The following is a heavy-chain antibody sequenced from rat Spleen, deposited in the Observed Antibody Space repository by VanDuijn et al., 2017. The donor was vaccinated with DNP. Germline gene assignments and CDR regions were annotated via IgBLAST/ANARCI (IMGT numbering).Heavy chain of an antibody. CDR1: GFTFSNYD. CDR2: ISYDGRTT. CDR3: ATHSFTSGITTAFGS. Sequence: EVQLVESGGGLVQPGRSMKLSCAASGFTFSNYDMAWVRQAPKKGLEWVATISYDGRTTYYRDSVKGRFTISRDNAKSSLYLQMDSLRSEDTATYYCATHSFTSGITTAFGSWGQGTLVTVSS. D-gene: IGHD1-11*01. V-gene: IGHV5-7*01. J-gene: IGHJ3*01.